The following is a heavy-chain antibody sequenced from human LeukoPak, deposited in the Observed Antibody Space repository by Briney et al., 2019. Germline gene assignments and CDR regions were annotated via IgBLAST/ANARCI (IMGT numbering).Heavy chain of an antibody. CDR3: GRGGVVASMDV. CDR1: GFTLSNYW. Sequence: GGSLRLSCVASGFTLSNYWMHWVRQAPGEGLVWVSHINGDGTSTGYADSVRGRFTISRDDAKNTLYLQMNSLRAEDTAVYYCGRGGVVASMDVWGQGSTVTVSS. CDR2: INGDGTST. V-gene: IGHV3-74*01. D-gene: IGHD2-15*01. J-gene: IGHJ6*02.